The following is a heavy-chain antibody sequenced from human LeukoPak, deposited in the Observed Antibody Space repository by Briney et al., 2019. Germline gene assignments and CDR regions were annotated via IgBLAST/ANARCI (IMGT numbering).Heavy chain of an antibody. V-gene: IGHV4-4*09. CDR3: ARHGSKLVGGSTIYFDK. D-gene: IGHD1-26*01. CDR2: IYSGGST. Sequence: PSETLSLTCTVSGGSINNNYWSWMRQPPGKELEWIGYIYSGGSTSYNPSLESRVTISVDTSNNLFSLNLNSMTAADTAVYFCARHGSKLVGGSTIYFDKWGQGILVTVSS. CDR1: GGSINNNY. J-gene: IGHJ4*02.